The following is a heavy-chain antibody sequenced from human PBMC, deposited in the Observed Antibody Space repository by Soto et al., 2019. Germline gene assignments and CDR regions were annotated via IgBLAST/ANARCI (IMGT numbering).Heavy chain of an antibody. CDR2: IYYSGNT. V-gene: IGHV4-30-4*01. CDR1: GGSISIGYYY. CDR3: ASSSLYGIDV. J-gene: IGHJ6*02. Sequence: SETLSLTCSVSGGSISIGYYYWSWIRQPLGKGLEWIGNIYYSGNTYYNPSLKSRLIISIDTSKNQFSQKMGSVTAEDTAVYYCASSSLYGIDVWDQGTRVTVSS.